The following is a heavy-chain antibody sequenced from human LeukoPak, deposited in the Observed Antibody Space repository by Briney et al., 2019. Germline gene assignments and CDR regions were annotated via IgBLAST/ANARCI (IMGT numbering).Heavy chain of an antibody. CDR2: FSYSGST. Sequence: SETLSLTCTVSGGSITSDYWSWIRQSPGKGLEWVGYFSYSGSTHYSPSLTSRVAISVDTSRNQLSLKLKSVTAADTAIYYCARADESLVYGMDVWGQGTTVIVSS. CDR3: ARADESLVYGMDV. CDR1: GGSITSDY. V-gene: IGHV4-59*08. J-gene: IGHJ6*02.